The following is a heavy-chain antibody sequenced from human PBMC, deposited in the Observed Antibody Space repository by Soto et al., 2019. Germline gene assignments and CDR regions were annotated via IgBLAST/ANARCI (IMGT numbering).Heavy chain of an antibody. Sequence: SETLSLTCAVYGGSFSGYYWSWIRQPPGKGLEWIGEINHSGSTNYNPSLKSRVTISVDTSKNQFSLKLSSVTAADTAVYYCARDLRGYSYGSFDYWGQGTQVTVSS. J-gene: IGHJ4*02. CDR2: INHSGST. CDR3: ARDLRGYSYGSFDY. CDR1: GGSFSGYY. V-gene: IGHV4-34*01. D-gene: IGHD5-18*01.